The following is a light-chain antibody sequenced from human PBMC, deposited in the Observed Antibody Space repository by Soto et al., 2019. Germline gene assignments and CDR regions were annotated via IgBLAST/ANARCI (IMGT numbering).Light chain of an antibody. CDR2: NNN. J-gene: IGLJ3*02. CDR3: SSYTISSTWV. V-gene: IGLV1-40*01. Sequence: QSALTQPPSVSGAPGQRVAISCAGSSSNIGAGYDVHWYQQLPGTAPKLLIYNNNNRPSGVPARFSGSKSATSASLAITGLQAEDEADYYCSSYTISSTWVFGGGTKLTVL. CDR1: SSNIGAGYD.